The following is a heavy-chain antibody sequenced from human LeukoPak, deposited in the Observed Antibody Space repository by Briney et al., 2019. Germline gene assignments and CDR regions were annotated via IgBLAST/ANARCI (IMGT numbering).Heavy chain of an antibody. V-gene: IGHV4-39*01. CDR3: ASMGGNSSPYYYYMDV. CDR2: IYYSGSA. D-gene: IGHD4-23*01. J-gene: IGHJ6*03. CDR1: GGSISSSSYY. Sequence: SETLSLTCTVSGGSISSSSYYWGWIRQPPGKGLEWIGSIYYSGSAYYNPSLKSRVTISVDTSKNQFSLKLSSVTAADTAVYYCASMGGNSSPYYYYMDVWGKGTTVTVSS.